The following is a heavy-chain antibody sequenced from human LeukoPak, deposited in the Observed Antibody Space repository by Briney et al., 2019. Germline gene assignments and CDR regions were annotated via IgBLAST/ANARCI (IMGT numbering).Heavy chain of an antibody. CDR2: IKSKTDGGTT. J-gene: IGHJ4*02. V-gene: IGHV3-15*01. CDR3: TTGTSNWSFDY. Sequence: GGSLRLSCAASGFTFSNAWMSWVRQAPGKGLEWVGRIKSKTDGGTTDHAAPVKGRFTISRDDSKNTLYLQMNSLKTEDTAVYYCTTGTSNWSFDYWGQGTLVTVSS. D-gene: IGHD1-20*01. CDR1: GFTFSNAW.